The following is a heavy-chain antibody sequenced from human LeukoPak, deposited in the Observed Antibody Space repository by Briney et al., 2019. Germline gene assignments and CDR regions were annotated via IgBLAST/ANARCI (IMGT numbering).Heavy chain of an antibody. Sequence: SETLSLTCAAYGGSFSGHYWNWIRQHPGKGLEWIGGINHHGSTNSNPSLRSRVTISVETSKNQFSLRLTSVSAADTAVYYCARGARYLGWFVVGRPPSESYLDNWGQGTQVTVSS. V-gene: IGHV4-34*01. CDR1: GGSFSGHY. CDR3: ARGARYLGWFVVGRPPSESYLDN. CDR2: INHHGST. D-gene: IGHD3-3*01. J-gene: IGHJ4*02.